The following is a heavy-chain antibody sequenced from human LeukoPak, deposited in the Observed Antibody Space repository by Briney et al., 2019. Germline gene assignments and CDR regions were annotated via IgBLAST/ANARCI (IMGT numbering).Heavy chain of an antibody. V-gene: IGHV3-23*01. CDR3: AKPPPDSSSWLFDY. Sequence: PGGSLRLSCAASGFTFSSYAMHWVRQAPGKGLEWVSTISDNGGSTYYADSVKGRFTISRDNSKNTLYLQMSSLRAEDTAVYYCAKPPPDSSSWLFDYWGQGALVTVSS. J-gene: IGHJ4*02. CDR2: ISDNGGST. D-gene: IGHD6-13*01. CDR1: GFTFSSYA.